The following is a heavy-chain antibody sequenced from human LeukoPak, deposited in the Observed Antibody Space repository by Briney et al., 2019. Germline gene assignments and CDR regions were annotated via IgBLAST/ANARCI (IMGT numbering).Heavy chain of an antibody. CDR1: GGSISSSNW. CDR2: IYHSGST. D-gene: IGHD2-2*01. J-gene: IGHJ6*03. V-gene: IGHV4-4*02. CDR3: ARDQEAYCSSTSCYEYYYYMDV. Sequence: SETLSLTCAVSGGSISSSNWWSWVRQPPGKGLEWIGEIYHSGSTNYSPSLKSRITISVDKSKNHFSLKLSSVTAADTAVYYCARDQEAYCSSTSCYEYYYYMDVWGKGTTVTISS.